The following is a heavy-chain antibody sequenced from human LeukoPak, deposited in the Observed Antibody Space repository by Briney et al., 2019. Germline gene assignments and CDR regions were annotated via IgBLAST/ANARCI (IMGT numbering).Heavy chain of an antibody. J-gene: IGHJ4*02. CDR3: ARDYYDSSGYYYGYFDY. CDR2: INPNSGGT. Sequence: ASVKVSCKASGYTFTGYYMHWVRQAPGQGLEWMGRINPNSGGTNYAQKFQGRVTMTRDTSISTAYMELSRLRSDDTAVYYCARDYYDSSGYYYGYFDYWDQGTLVTVSS. CDR1: GYTFTGYY. D-gene: IGHD3-22*01. V-gene: IGHV1-2*06.